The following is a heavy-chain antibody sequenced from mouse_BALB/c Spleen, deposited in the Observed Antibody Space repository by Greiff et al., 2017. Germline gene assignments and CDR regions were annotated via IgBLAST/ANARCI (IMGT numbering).Heavy chain of an antibody. CDR1: GFSLTSYG. Sequence: VKLMESGPGLVQPSQSLSITCTVSGFSLTSYGVHWVRQSPGKGLEWLGVIWSGGSTDYNAAFISRLSISKDNSKSQVFFKMNSLQANDTAIYYCARKGYGNYEDYAMDYWGQGTSVTVSS. D-gene: IGHD2-10*02. J-gene: IGHJ4*01. CDR3: ARKGYGNYEDYAMDY. CDR2: IWSGGST. V-gene: IGHV2-2*02.